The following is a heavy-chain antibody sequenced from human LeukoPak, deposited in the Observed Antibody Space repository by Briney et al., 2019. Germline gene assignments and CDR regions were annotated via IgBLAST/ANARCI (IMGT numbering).Heavy chain of an antibody. D-gene: IGHD6-19*01. CDR1: GYTFTSYY. Sequence: ASVKVSCKASGYTFTSYYMHWVRQAPGQGLEWIGIINPSGGSTSYAQKFQGRVTMTRDTSTSTVYMELSSLRSEDTAVYYCARGDLFGIAVAVPFDYWGQGTLVTVSS. CDR2: INPSGGST. V-gene: IGHV1-46*01. CDR3: ARGDLFGIAVAVPFDY. J-gene: IGHJ4*02.